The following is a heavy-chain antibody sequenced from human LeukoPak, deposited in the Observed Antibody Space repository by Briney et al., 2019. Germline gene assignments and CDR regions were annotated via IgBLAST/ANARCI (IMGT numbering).Heavy chain of an antibody. Sequence: SETLSLTCTVSGGSISSYHWSWIRQPPGKELEWIGYIFYTGSTNYNPSLKSRVTISIDTSKIQFSLKLTSVTAADTAVYYCAREHYTSGWYIRDWGQGTLVTVSS. CDR3: AREHYTSGWYIRD. J-gene: IGHJ4*02. V-gene: IGHV4-59*01. D-gene: IGHD6-19*01. CDR2: IFYTGST. CDR1: GGSISSYH.